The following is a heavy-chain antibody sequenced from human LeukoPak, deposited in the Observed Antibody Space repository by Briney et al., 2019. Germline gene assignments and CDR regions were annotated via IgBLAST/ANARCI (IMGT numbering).Heavy chain of an antibody. Sequence: ASVTVSCKASGYTFTSYDINWVRQAPGQGLEWMGWMNPNSGNTNYAQKLQGRVTMTTDTSTSTAYMELRSLRSDDTAVYYCARDIKKTYYYDSSGYVADIWGQGTMVTVSS. CDR1: GYTFTSYD. CDR2: MNPNSGNT. CDR3: ARDIKKTYYYDSSGYVADI. D-gene: IGHD3-22*01. J-gene: IGHJ3*02. V-gene: IGHV1-18*01.